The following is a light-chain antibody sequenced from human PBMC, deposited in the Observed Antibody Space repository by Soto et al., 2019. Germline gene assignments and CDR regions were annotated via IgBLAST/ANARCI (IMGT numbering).Light chain of an antibody. Sequence: EIVLTQSPGTLSLSPGERATFSCRASRSITEKVVWYQQKCGQAPRXLIYGAFTRAAGVPARFSGSGAGTEFTLTISSLQSEDSAVDFCQQYANWTKTFGQGTKVDIK. J-gene: IGKJ1*01. CDR1: RSITEK. V-gene: IGKV3-15*01. CDR2: GAF. CDR3: QQYANWTKT.